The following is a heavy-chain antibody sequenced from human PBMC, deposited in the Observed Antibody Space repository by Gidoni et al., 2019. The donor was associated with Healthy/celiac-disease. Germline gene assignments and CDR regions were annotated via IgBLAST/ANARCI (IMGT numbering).Heavy chain of an antibody. Sequence: EVQLVESGGGLVKPGGSLRLSCAASGFTVSNAWMSWVRQAPGKGLEWVGRIKSKTDGGTTDYAAPVKGRFTISRDDSKNTLYLQMNSLKTEDTAVYYCTTAGIQLWFGNNFDYWGQGTLVTVSS. CDR3: TTAGIQLWFGNNFDY. V-gene: IGHV3-15*01. CDR1: GFTVSNAW. J-gene: IGHJ4*02. CDR2: IKSKTDGGTT. D-gene: IGHD5-18*01.